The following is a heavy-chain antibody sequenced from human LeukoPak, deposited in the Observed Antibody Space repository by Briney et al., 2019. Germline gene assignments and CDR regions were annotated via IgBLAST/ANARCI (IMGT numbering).Heavy chain of an antibody. V-gene: IGHV3-23*01. CDR1: GFTFSRYA. Sequence: GGSLRLSCAASGFTFSRYAMSWVRQAPGKGLEWVSAISGSGGSTYYADSVKGRFTISRDNSKNTLYLQMNSLRAEDTAVYYCASSTYCSSTSCYLYYYYGMDVWGQGTTVTVSS. CDR2: ISGSGGST. D-gene: IGHD2-2*01. J-gene: IGHJ6*02. CDR3: ASSTYCSSTSCYLYYYYGMDV.